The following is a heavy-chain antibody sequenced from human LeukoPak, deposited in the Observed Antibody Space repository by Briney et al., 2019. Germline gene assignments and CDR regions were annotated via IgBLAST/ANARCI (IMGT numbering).Heavy chain of an antibody. D-gene: IGHD3-16*02. V-gene: IGHV7-4-1*02. CDR1: GYTFTSYA. J-gene: IGHJ4*02. Sequence: ASVKVSCKASGYTFTSYAMNWVRQVPGQGLEWMGWINTNTGNPTYAQGFTGRFVFSLDTSVSTAYLQISSLKAEDTAVYYCARDGGYDYVWGSYRHFDYWGQGTLVTVSS. CDR3: ARDGGYDYVWGSYRHFDY. CDR2: INTNTGNP.